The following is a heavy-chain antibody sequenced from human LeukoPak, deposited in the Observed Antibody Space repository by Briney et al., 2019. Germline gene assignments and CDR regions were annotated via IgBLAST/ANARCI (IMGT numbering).Heavy chain of an antibody. CDR1: GGSISSYY. CDR2: IYYRGST. D-gene: IGHD3-16*02. CDR3: ARAKIDYVWGSYRYRGFDY. Sequence: SETLSLTCTVSGGSISSYYWSWIRQPPGKGLEWIGYIYYRGSTNYNPSLKSRVTISVDTSKNQFSLKLSSVTAADTAVYYCARAKIDYVWGSYRYRGFDYWGQGTLVTVSS. V-gene: IGHV4-59*01. J-gene: IGHJ4*02.